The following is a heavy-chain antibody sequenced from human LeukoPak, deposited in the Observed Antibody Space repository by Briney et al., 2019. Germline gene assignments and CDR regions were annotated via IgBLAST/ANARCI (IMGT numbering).Heavy chain of an antibody. J-gene: IGHJ4*02. D-gene: IGHD3-10*01. CDR1: GDPFTDYW. CDR2: IYPGDSDT. V-gene: IGHV5-51*01. CDR3: ASGNMVRGVIMFDD. Sequence: GESLKISCTGSGDPFTDYWIGWVRQMPGKGLEWMGIIYPGDSDTRYSPSFQGQVTISADKSISTAYLQWSSLKASDIAMYYCASGNMVRGVIMFDDWGQGTLVTVSS.